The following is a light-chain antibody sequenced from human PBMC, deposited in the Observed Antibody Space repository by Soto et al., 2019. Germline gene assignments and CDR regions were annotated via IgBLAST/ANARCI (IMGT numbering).Light chain of an antibody. Sequence: QSVLTKPTSVSSAPVQKVTISCSGSSSNIGGNSVSWYQQLPGAAPKLLIYDDNKRPSGIPDRFSGSKSGTSATLGITGFQTEEEADYYCGSWDSSLSAYVFGTRTKVTVL. CDR2: DDN. CDR3: GSWDSSLSAYV. CDR1: SSNIGGNS. J-gene: IGLJ1*01. V-gene: IGLV1-51*01.